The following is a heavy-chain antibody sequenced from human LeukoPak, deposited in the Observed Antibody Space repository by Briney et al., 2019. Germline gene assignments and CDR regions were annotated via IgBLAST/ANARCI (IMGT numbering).Heavy chain of an antibody. CDR3: ARADTVVVPAAIRFY. J-gene: IGHJ4*02. CDR1: VYSISSGYY. V-gene: IGHV4-38-2*02. CDR2: IYHSGST. Sequence: SSETLSLTCTVSVYSISSGYYWGWIRQPPGKGLEWSESIYHSGSTYYNPSLKSRVTISVDKSKNQFSLKLSSVTAANTAVYYCARADTVVVPAAIRFYWGQGTLVTVSS. D-gene: IGHD2-2*01.